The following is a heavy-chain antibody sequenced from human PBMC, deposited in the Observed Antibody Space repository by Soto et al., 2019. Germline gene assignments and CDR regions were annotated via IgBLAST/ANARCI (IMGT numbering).Heavy chain of an antibody. CDR3: ARERGSGTTTYGMDV. CDR1: GSTFTGYY. J-gene: IGHJ6*02. D-gene: IGHD1-1*01. V-gene: IGHV1-2*04. Sequence: ASVTVYCQASGSTFTGYYVHWGRQAPGQGLEWMGWINPNSGGAHYAQKFQGWVTMTRDTSISTAYMELSRLRSDATAVYYCARERGSGTTTYGMDVWGQGTTVTVSS. CDR2: INPNSGGA.